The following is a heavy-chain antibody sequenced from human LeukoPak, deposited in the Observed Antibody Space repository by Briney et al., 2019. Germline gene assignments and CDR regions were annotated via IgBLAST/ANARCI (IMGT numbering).Heavy chain of an antibody. V-gene: IGHV3-48*04. CDR3: ARSSGYDPYYYYGMDV. CDR1: GFTFSSYW. CDR2: ISSSGSTI. D-gene: IGHD5-12*01. J-gene: IGHJ6*02. Sequence: GGSLRLSCAASGFTFSSYWMTWVRQAPGKGLEWVSYISSSGSTIYYADSVKGRFTISRDNAKNSLYLQMNSLRAEDTAVYYCARSSGYDPYYYYGMDVWGQGTTVTVSS.